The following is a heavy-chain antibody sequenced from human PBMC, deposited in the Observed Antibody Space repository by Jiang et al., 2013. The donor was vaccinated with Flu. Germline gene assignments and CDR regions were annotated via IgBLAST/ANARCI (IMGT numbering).Heavy chain of an antibody. J-gene: IGHJ3*02. CDR1: GYSFTSYW. CDR2: IDPSDSYT. Sequence: AEVKKSGESLKISCKGSGYSFTSYWISWVRQMPGKGLEWMGRIDPSDSYTNYSPSFQGHVTISADKSISTAYLQWSSLKASDTAMYYCASGDALRYFGTIGAFDIWGQGTMVTVSS. D-gene: IGHD3-9*01. CDR3: ASGDALRYFGTIGAFDI. V-gene: IGHV5-10-1*01.